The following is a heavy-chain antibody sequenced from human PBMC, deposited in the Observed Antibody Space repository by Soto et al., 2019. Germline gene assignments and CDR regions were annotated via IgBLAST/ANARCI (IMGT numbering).Heavy chain of an antibody. CDR1: GFTVSSNY. V-gene: IGHV3-53*01. CDR3: ARDRYYDSSGYYTRGWYFDL. Sequence: EVQLVESGGGLIQPGGSLRLSYAASGFTVSSNYMTWVRQAPGKGLEWVSVIYSGGSTYYADSVKGRCTISRDNSKNTMYLQMNSLRAEDTAVYYCARDRYYDSSGYYTRGWYFDLWGRGTLVTVSS. D-gene: IGHD3-22*01. CDR2: IYSGGST. J-gene: IGHJ2*01.